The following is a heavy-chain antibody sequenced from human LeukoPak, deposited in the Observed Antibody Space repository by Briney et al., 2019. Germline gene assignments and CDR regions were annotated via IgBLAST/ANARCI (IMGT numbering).Heavy chain of an antibody. V-gene: IGHV1-2*06. CDR3: ARDLSSTSTWELDY. CDR1: GYTFTGYF. CDR2: INPNSGDT. D-gene: IGHD1-26*01. Sequence: GASVKVSCKASGYTFTGYFMHWVRQAPGQGLEWMGRINPNSGDTNYAQNFQGRVTMTRDTSISTAYMELSRPGSDDTAVHYCARDLSSTSTWELDYWGQGTLVTVSS. J-gene: IGHJ4*02.